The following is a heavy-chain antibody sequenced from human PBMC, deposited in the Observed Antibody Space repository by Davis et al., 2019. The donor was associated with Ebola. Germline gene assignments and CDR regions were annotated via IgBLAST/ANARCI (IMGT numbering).Heavy chain of an antibody. CDR3: ARGQLESQYDAFDI. CDR2: INPNTDDR. CDR1: GYIFTGYY. D-gene: IGHD1-1*01. V-gene: IGHV1-2*02. Sequence: ASVKVSCKTSGYIFTGYYMHWVRQAPGQGLEWMGWINPNTDDRGYVQKFQGRVTMTRDTSTSTVYMELSSLTSEDTAVYYCARGQLESQYDAFDIWGQGTLVAVSS. J-gene: IGHJ3*02.